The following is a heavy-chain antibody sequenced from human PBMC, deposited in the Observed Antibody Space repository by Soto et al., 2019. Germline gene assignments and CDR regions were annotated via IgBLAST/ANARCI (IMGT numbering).Heavy chain of an antibody. J-gene: IGHJ4*02. CDR1: GFTFSSYW. V-gene: IGHV3-7*01. CDR2: IKQDGSEK. Sequence: GGSLRLSCAASGFTFSSYWMSWVRQAPGKGLEWVANIKQDGSEKCYVDSVKGRFTISRDNAKNSLYLQMNSLRAEDTAVYYCARVYDFWSGDPAHWGQGTLVTVSS. CDR3: ARVYDFWSGDPAH. D-gene: IGHD3-3*01.